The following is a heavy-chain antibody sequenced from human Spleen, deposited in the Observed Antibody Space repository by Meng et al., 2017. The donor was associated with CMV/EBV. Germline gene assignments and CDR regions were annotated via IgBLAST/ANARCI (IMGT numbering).Heavy chain of an antibody. Sequence: LSLTCAASGFTFHDYSMHWVRQTPGKGLEWVCLVTWDGVSTYCGDSVKGRFTVSRDNRKSSLYLQMSSLRTEDTAFYYCAKDGRGSSGAYFFDYWGQGTLVTVSS. CDR1: GFTFHDYS. V-gene: IGHV3-43*01. D-gene: IGHD6-6*01. CDR3: AKDGRGSSGAYFFDY. CDR2: VTWDGVST. J-gene: IGHJ4*02.